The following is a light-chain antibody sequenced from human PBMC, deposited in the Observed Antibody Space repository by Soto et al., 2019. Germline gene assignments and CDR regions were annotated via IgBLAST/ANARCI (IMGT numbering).Light chain of an antibody. CDR3: SAYTARSTLV. CDR2: GNS. CDR1: SSNIGAGYD. V-gene: IGLV1-40*01. J-gene: IGLJ3*02. Sequence: QLVLTQPPSVSGAPGQRVTISCTGSSSNIGAGYDVHWYQQLPGTAPKLLIYGNSNRPSGVPDRFSGSKSGTSASLTISGLQSEDEGDYYCSAYTARSTLVFGGGTKLTVL.